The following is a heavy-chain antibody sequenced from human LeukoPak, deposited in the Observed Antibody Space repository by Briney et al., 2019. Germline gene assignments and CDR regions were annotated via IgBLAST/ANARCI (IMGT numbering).Heavy chain of an antibody. Sequence: GGSLRLSCAASGFTFDDYAMHWVRQAPGKGLEWVSGISWNSGSIGYADSVKGRFTISRDNAKNSLYLQMNSLRAEDTALYYCARDIGSSWYANWFDPWGQGTLVTVSS. J-gene: IGHJ5*02. CDR1: GFTFDDYA. D-gene: IGHD6-13*01. V-gene: IGHV3-9*01. CDR3: ARDIGSSWYANWFDP. CDR2: ISWNSGSI.